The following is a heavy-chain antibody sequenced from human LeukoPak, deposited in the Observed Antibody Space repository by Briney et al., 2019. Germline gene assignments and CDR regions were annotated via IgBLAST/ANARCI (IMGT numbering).Heavy chain of an antibody. V-gene: IGHV4-59*01. CDR2: VSYSGST. Sequence: PSETLSLTCAVSGGSISSYYWSWIRQPPGKGLEWIGYVSYSGSTNYNPSLKSRVTISVDTSKNQFSLKLNSVTAADTAVYYCAREDYYDSGSNDYWGQGTLVTVSS. D-gene: IGHD3-22*01. CDR1: GGSISSYY. J-gene: IGHJ4*02. CDR3: AREDYYDSGSNDY.